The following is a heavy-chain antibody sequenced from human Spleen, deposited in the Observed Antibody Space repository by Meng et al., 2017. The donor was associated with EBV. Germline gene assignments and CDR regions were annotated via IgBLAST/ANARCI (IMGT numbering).Heavy chain of an antibody. V-gene: IGHV3-15*01. CDR1: GITFSKTW. CDR2: IKGKTDGGTK. CDR3: TTNRGSK. J-gene: IGHJ4*02. Sequence: VQGVESGGGLVKPGGSLRLSCAASGITFSKTWMSWVRQAPGKGLEWVGRIKGKTDGGTKDYAAPVKGRFTISRDDSKKTVYLEMNSLKTEDTAIYYCTTNRGSKWGQGTLVTVSS. D-gene: IGHD1-26*01.